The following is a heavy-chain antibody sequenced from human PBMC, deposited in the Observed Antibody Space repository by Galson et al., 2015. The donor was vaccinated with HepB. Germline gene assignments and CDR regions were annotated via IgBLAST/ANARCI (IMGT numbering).Heavy chain of an antibody. CDR2: IYWSDDK. Sequence: PALVKPTQTLTLTCTFSGFSLSTSGVGVGWIRQPPGKALEWLALIYWSDDKRYSPSLKSRLTITKDTSKNQVVLTMTNMDPVDTATYYCTHRRRDYDYIWGNYRFDAVDIWGQGTMVTVSS. CDR3: THRRRDYDYIWGNYRFDAVDI. V-gene: IGHV2-5*01. J-gene: IGHJ3*02. D-gene: IGHD3-16*02. CDR1: GFSLSTSGVG.